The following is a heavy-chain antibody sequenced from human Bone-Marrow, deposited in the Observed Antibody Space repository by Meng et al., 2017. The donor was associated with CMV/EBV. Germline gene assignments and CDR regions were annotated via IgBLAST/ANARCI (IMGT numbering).Heavy chain of an antibody. J-gene: IGHJ6*02. CDR3: ARDSSSRKANYYYGMDV. Sequence: ESLKISCAASGFTFSIYAMHWIRQPPGKGLEWIGEINHSGSTNYNPSLKSRVTISVDTSTTQCSLKLSSVTAADTAVYYCARDSSSRKANYYYGMDVWGQGTTVTVSS. CDR2: INHSGST. V-gene: IGHV4-34*01. CDR1: GFTFSIYA. D-gene: IGHD6-6*01.